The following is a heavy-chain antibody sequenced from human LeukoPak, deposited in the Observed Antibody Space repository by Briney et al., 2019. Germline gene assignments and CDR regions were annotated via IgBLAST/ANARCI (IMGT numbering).Heavy chain of an antibody. V-gene: IGHV3-21*06. CDR2: ISAVSTYT. CDR1: GFTFTDYS. D-gene: IGHD6-25*01. CDR3: ARDGSGFYLYNYMDV. J-gene: IGHJ6*03. Sequence: GSLRLSCAPSGFTFTDYSMNWVRQAPGKGLEWVASISAVSTYTFYADSVKGRFSISRDNVRNLLYLQMSSLGAEDTAVYYCARDGSGFYLYNYMDVWGKGTTVTVSS.